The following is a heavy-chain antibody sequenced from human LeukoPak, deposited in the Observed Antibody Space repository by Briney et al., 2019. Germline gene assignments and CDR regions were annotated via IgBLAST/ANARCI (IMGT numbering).Heavy chain of an antibody. CDR1: GGSISSGGYS. Sequence: PSETLSLTCAVSGGSISSGGYSWSWIRQPPGKGLEWIGYIYHSGSTYYNPSLKSRVTISVDRSKNQFSLKLSSVTAADTAVYYCARATGGDCYECHLDPWGQGTLVTVSS. J-gene: IGHJ5*02. CDR2: IYHSGST. V-gene: IGHV4-30-2*01. CDR3: ARATGGDCYECHLDP. D-gene: IGHD2-21*02.